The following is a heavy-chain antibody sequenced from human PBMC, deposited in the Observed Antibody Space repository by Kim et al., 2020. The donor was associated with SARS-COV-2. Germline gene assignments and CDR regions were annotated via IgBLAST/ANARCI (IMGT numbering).Heavy chain of an antibody. D-gene: IGHD5-12*01. V-gene: IGHV4-39*01. CDR1: GGSISSSSYY. Sequence: SETLSLTCTVSGGSISSSSYYWGWIRQPPGKGLEWIGSIYYSGSTYYNPSLKSRVTISVDTSKNQFSLKLSSVTAADTAVYYCARLVAYGGYSFWFDPWG. CDR3: ARLVAYGGYSFWFDP. J-gene: IGHJ5*02. CDR2: IYYSGST.